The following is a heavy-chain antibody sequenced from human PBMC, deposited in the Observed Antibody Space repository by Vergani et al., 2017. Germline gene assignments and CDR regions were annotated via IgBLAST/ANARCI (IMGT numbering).Heavy chain of an antibody. V-gene: IGHV3-23*01. Sequence: EVQLLESGGGLVQPGGSLRLSCAASGFTFSSYAMSWVRQAPGKGLEWVSAISGSGGSPYYADSVKGRFTISRDNSKNTLYLQMNSLIAEDTAVYYCAKEAGYSSGWYRRPKYYFDYWGQGTLVTVSS. J-gene: IGHJ4*02. D-gene: IGHD6-19*01. CDR1: GFTFSSYA. CDR2: ISGSGGSP. CDR3: AKEAGYSSGWYRRPKYYFDY.